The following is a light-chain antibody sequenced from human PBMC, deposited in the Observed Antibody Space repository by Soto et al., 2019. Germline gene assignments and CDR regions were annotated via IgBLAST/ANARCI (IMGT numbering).Light chain of an antibody. CDR3: QQYSSSPLT. CDR2: GVS. V-gene: IGKV3-20*01. Sequence: EIVVTQSPGTLSLSPGEGGTLSCRASQSVSSNYLAWYQQKPGQAPRLLIYGVSNRATGIPDRFSGSGSGTEFTLTISRLEPEDFAVYYCQQYSSSPLTFGGGTKVDSK. J-gene: IGKJ4*01. CDR1: QSVSSNY.